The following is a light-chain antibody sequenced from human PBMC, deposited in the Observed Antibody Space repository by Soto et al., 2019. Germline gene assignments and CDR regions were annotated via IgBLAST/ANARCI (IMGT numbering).Light chain of an antibody. Sequence: ETVLTQSPATLSLSPGETATLSCRASESVDISLAWYQQKPGQAHRLLIYHASNRATGIPARFRGSGSGTVFTLTISSLEPEDSAVYYCQQRRNWPPLTFGGGTKVEIK. CDR3: QQRRNWPPLT. CDR1: ESVDIS. V-gene: IGKV3-11*01. CDR2: HAS. J-gene: IGKJ4*01.